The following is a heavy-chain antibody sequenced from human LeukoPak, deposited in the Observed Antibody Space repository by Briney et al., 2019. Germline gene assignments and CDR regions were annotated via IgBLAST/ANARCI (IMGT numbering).Heavy chain of an antibody. CDR2: INANSGGT. CDR3: ATGSYLYDAFDI. J-gene: IGHJ3*02. Sequence: ASVKVSCKASGYTFTGYYMHWVRQAPGQGLEWMGWINANSGGTNFAQKFQGRVTMTRDTSISSAYMEVSRLRSDDTAVYYCATGSYLYDAFDIWGQGTMVTVSS. D-gene: IGHD1-26*01. V-gene: IGHV1-2*02. CDR1: GYTFTGYY.